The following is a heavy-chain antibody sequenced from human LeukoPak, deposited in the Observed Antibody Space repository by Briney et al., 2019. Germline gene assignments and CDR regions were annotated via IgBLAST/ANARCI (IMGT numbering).Heavy chain of an antibody. D-gene: IGHD3-10*01. CDR1: GYTFTNYY. Sequence: ASVQVSCKASGYTFTNYYMHWVRQAPGQGLEWMGIINPTGGRTSYAQKFQGRVTMTRDTSTSTVYMELSSLRSEDMAVYFCARVDAEGSGVKYFDYWGQGTLVTVSS. J-gene: IGHJ4*02. CDR3: ARVDAEGSGVKYFDY. V-gene: IGHV1-46*01. CDR2: INPTGGRT.